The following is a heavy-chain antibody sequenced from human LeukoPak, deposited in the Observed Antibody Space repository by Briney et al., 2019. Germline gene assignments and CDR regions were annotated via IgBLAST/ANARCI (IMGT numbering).Heavy chain of an antibody. CDR2: INPNSGGT. Sequence: ASVKVSCKASGYTFTGYYMHWVRQAPGQGLEWMGWINPNSGGTNYAQKFQGRVTMTRDTSISTAYMELSRLRSDDTAVYYCARGSRRIVVVVAALNWFDPWGQGTLVTVSS. D-gene: IGHD2-15*01. J-gene: IGHJ5*02. CDR1: GYTFTGYY. CDR3: ARGSRRIVVVVAALNWFDP. V-gene: IGHV1-2*02.